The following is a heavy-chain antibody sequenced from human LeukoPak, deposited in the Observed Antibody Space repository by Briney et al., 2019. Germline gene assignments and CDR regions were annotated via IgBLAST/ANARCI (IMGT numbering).Heavy chain of an antibody. J-gene: IGHJ4*02. CDR1: GDSISSGNY. D-gene: IGHD4-17*01. Sequence: SETLSLTCTVSGDSISSGNYWGWIRQPPGKGLEWIGSIYHTGSTYYNLSLKSRVTISVDTSKNQFSLKLSSVTAADTAVYYCARGTTVTTFDYWGQGTLVTVSS. CDR3: ARGTTVTTFDY. V-gene: IGHV4-38-2*02. CDR2: IYHTGST.